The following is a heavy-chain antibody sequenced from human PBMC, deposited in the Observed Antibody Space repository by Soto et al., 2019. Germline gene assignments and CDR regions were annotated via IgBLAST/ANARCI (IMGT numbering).Heavy chain of an antibody. V-gene: IGHV4-34*01. CDR1: LGSFSGYY. CDR3: ARGGRVLYYYYGMDV. CDR2: INHSGST. Sequence: SETLSLTCAFYLGSFSGYYWSWIRQPPGKGLEWIGEINHSGSTNYNPSLKSRVTISVDTSNNQFSLKLSSVTAADTAVYYCARGGRVLYYYYGMDVWGQGTPVTVSS. D-gene: IGHD1-1*01. J-gene: IGHJ6*02.